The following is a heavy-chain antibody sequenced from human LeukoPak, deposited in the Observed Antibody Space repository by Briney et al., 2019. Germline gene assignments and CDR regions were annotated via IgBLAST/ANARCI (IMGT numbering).Heavy chain of an antibody. CDR3: ARDKPRGSYYGSIFDS. J-gene: IGHJ4*02. CDR1: AFTFSSYW. V-gene: IGHV3-7*01. Sequence: GGSLRLSCEASAFTFSSYWMSWVRQAPGKGLEWVANIRDDGGEIYYVDSVKGRFTISRDNAKSSLFLQMNSLRAEDAAVYYCARDKPRGSYYGSIFDSWGQGTLVTVSS. CDR2: IRDDGGEI. D-gene: IGHD1-26*01.